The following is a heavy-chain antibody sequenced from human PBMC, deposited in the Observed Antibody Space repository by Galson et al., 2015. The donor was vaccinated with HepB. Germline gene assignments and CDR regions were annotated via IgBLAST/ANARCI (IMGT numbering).Heavy chain of an antibody. CDR2: ISYDGSSK. CDR1: GFTFSSYG. D-gene: IGHD3-10*01. Sequence: SLRLSCAASGFTFSSYGMHWVRQAPGKGLEWVAVISYDGSSKFYAGSVKGRFTISRDNSKNTLYLQMNSLRAEDTAVYYCAKVLWFGEFASYYYGMDVWGQGTTVTVSS. J-gene: IGHJ6*02. CDR3: AKVLWFGEFASYYYGMDV. V-gene: IGHV3-30*18.